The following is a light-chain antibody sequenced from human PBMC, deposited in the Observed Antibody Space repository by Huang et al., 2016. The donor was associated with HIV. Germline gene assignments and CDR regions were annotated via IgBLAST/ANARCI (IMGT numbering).Light chain of an antibody. J-gene: IGKJ4*01. CDR2: GAS. Sequence: EIVLTQSPGTLSLSPGERATLSCRVRQSVAGEFLAWYKQQAGRAPRLVIYGASNRAIGIPDRFGSGGSGTDFTLTISRLEPEDFAMYFCQLYDTSPQVTFGGGTKVEIK. CDR1: QSVAGEF. V-gene: IGKV3-20*01. CDR3: QLYDTSPQVT.